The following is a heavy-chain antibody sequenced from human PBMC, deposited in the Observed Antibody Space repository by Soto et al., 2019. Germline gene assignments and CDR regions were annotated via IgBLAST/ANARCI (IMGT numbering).Heavy chain of an antibody. CDR3: ARGFLNRGYFDY. V-gene: IGHV3-21*01. D-gene: IGHD3-10*01. CDR1: GFTFSSYS. J-gene: IGHJ4*02. Sequence: XGSLRLSCSAAGFTFSSYSMNWVRQAPGKGLEWVSSITSSSSYVYYADSLKGRFTISRDNAKDSLYLQMNSLRAEDTAVYFCARGFLNRGYFDYWGQGILVTVS. CDR2: ITSSSSYV.